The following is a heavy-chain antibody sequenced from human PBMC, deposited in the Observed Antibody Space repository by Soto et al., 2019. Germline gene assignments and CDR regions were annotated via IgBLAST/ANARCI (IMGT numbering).Heavy chain of an antibody. CDR2: IYHSGST. D-gene: IGHD4-17*01. V-gene: IGHV4-30-2*01. CDR1: GGSISSGGYS. CDR3: ARLGHGDYGDWLFDY. Sequence: PSETLSLTCAVSGGSISSGGYSWSWIRQPPGKGLEWIGYIYHSGSTYYNPSLKSRVTISVDRSKNQFSLKLSSVTAADTAVYYCARLGHGDYGDWLFDYWGQGTLVTVSS. J-gene: IGHJ4*02.